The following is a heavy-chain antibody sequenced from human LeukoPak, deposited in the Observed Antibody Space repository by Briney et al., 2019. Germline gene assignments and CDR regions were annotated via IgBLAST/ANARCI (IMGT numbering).Heavy chain of an antibody. J-gene: IGHJ4*02. CDR2: ISTTSSSSYI. D-gene: IGHD3-22*01. Sequence: PGGSLRLSCAASGFTFSRYAMNWVRQAPGKGLEWVSSISTTSSSSYIHYADSMKGRFTISRDNAKSSLYLQMNSLRAEDTAVYYCARGSSYYYDSSGPFGYWGQGTLVTVSS. V-gene: IGHV3-21*04. CDR3: ARGSSYYYDSSGPFGY. CDR1: GFTFSRYA.